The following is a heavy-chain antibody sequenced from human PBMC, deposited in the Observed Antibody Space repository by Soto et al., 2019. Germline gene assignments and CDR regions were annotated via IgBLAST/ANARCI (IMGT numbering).Heavy chain of an antibody. Sequence: VQLVESGGGVVQPGRSLRLSCAASGFTFSSYGMHWVRQAPGKGLEWVAVISYDGSNKYYADSVKGRFTISRDNSKNTLYLQMNSQRAEDTAVYYCAKDLEFYWGQGTLVTVSS. CDR1: GFTFSSYG. CDR2: ISYDGSNK. J-gene: IGHJ4*02. V-gene: IGHV3-30*18. CDR3: AKDLEFY.